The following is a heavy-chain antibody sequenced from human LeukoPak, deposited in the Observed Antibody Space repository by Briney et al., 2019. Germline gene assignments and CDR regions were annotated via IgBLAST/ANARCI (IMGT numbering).Heavy chain of an antibody. CDR1: GYTFTSYD. CDR2: MNPNSGNT. CDR3: ARAADIVATYYYNYYMDV. D-gene: IGHD5-12*01. Sequence: ASVKVSCKASGYTFTSYDINWVRQATGQGLEWMGWMNPNSGNTGYAQKFQGRVTMTRNTSISTAYMELSSLRSEDTAVYYCARAADIVATYYYNYYMDVWGKGTTVTVSS. J-gene: IGHJ6*03. V-gene: IGHV1-8*01.